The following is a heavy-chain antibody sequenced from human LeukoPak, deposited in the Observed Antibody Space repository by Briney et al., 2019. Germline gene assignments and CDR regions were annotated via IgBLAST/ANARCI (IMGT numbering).Heavy chain of an antibody. CDR1: GYTFTGYY. CDR2: INPNSGGT. D-gene: IGHD3-10*01. J-gene: IGHJ4*02. CDR3: ARERSTMVRGPLPPTY. V-gene: IGHV1-2*02. Sequence: ASMKVSCKASGYTFTGYYMHWVRQAPGQGLEWMGWINPNSGGTNYAQKFQGRVTMTRDTSISTAYMELSRLRSDDTAVYYCARERSTMVRGPLPPTYWGQGTLVTVSS.